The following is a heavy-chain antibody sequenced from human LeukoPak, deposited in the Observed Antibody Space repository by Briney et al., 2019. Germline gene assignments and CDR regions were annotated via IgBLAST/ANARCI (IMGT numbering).Heavy chain of an antibody. CDR1: GGSISSDY. J-gene: IGHJ4*02. CDR3: ARLSGYSSGHYYSDY. D-gene: IGHD3-22*01. Sequence: ASETLSLTCTVSGGSISSDYWSWIRQPPGKGLEWIGYIYYRGSTNYNPSLKSRVTISVDTSKNQFSLKLSSVTAADTAVYYRARLSGYSSGHYYSDYWGQGTLVTVSS. V-gene: IGHV4-59*01. CDR2: IYYRGST.